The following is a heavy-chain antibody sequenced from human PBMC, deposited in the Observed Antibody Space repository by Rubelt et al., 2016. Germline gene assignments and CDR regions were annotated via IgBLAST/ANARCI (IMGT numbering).Heavy chain of an antibody. CDR1: GGSISSSNW. CDR2: IYHSGST. D-gene: IGHD3-22*01. J-gene: IGHJ4*02. CDR3: AKGMDYDSGGLDY. V-gene: IGHV4-4*02. Sequence: VKPSGTLSLTCAVSGGSISSSNWWSWVRPHPGKGLEWIGEIYHSGSTNYNPSLKSRVTISVDKSKNQFSLKLSSVTAADTALYYCAKGMDYDSGGLDYWGQGTLVTVSS.